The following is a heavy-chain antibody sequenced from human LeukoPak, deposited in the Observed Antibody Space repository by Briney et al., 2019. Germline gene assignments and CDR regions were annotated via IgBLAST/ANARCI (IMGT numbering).Heavy chain of an antibody. CDR2: INPNSGGT. J-gene: IGHJ4*02. CDR3: ARVLMVRGVTTGYFDY. Sequence: ASVKVSCKATGYTFTGHYMHWVRQAPGQGLEWMGWINPNSGGTNYAQKFQGRVTMTRDTSISTAYMELSRLRSDDTAVYYCARVLMVRGVTTGYFDYWGQGTLVTVSS. V-gene: IGHV1-2*02. D-gene: IGHD3-10*01. CDR1: GYTFTGHY.